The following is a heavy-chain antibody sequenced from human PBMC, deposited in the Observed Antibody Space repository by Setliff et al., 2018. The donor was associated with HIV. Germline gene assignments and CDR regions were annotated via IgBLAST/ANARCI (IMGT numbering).Heavy chain of an antibody. J-gene: IGHJ4*02. CDR3: ARGRWLQSFDY. V-gene: IGHV1-2*06. CDR2: INPNSGDT. CDR1: GYTFTGFY. Sequence: ASVKVSCKASGYTFTGFYMHWVRRAPGQGLEWMGRINPNSGDTNYAQKFQGRVTMTRDTSISTAYMELSRLRSDDTAVYYCARGRWLQSFDYWGQGTLVTV. D-gene: IGHD5-12*01.